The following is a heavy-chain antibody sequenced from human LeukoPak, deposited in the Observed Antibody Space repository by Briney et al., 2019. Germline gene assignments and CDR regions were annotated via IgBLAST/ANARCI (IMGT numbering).Heavy chain of an antibody. D-gene: IGHD3-22*01. Sequence: TGGSLRLSCAASGFTFDDYAMHWVRQAPGKGLEWVSGISWNSGSIGYADSVKGRFTISRDNAKNSLYLQMNSLRAEDTAVYYCAKHPPGPSYYDSSGYYRLQYFQHWGQGTLVTVSS. CDR2: ISWNSGSI. V-gene: IGHV3-9*01. CDR1: GFTFDDYA. J-gene: IGHJ1*01. CDR3: AKHPPGPSYYDSSGYYRLQYFQH.